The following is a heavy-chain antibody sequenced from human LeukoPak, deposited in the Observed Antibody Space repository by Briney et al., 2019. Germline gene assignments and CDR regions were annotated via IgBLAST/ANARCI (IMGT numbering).Heavy chain of an antibody. V-gene: IGHV4-39*01. D-gene: IGHD3-10*01. CDR1: GGSISSSSYY. CDR3: ARYRRGTMVRGAIDY. J-gene: IGHJ4*02. Sequence: SSEALSLTCTVSGGSISSSSYYWGWIRQPPGKGLEWIGSIYYSGSTYYNPSLKSRVTISVDTSKNQFSLKLSSVTAADTAVYYCARYRRGTMVRGAIDYWGQGTLVTVSS. CDR2: IYYSGST.